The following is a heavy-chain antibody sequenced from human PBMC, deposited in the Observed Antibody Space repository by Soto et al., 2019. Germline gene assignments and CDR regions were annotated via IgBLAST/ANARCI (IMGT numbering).Heavy chain of an antibody. CDR2: ISGSGGST. V-gene: IGHV3-23*01. D-gene: IGHD1-26*01. Sequence: PGGSLRLSCAASGFTFSSYAMSWVRQAPGKGLEWVSAISGSGGSTYYADSVKGRFTISRDNSKHTLYLQMNSLRAEYTSVYFCARTDWSYGTGVFDIWGQGTMVTVSS. J-gene: IGHJ3*02. CDR3: ARTDWSYGTGVFDI. CDR1: GFTFSSYA.